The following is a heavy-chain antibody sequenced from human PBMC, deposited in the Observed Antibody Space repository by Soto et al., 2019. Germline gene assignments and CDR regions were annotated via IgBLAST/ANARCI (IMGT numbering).Heavy chain of an antibody. J-gene: IGHJ4*02. CDR1: GYTFTRYY. D-gene: IGHD5-12*01. CDR2: INPSGGST. CDR3: AREGRGYSGYDLSPPFDY. V-gene: IGHV1-46*01. Sequence: SVKVSCNASGYTFTRYYMHLVRQAPGQGLEWMGIINPSGGSTSYAQKFQGRVTMTRDTSTSTVYMELSSLRSEDTAVYYCAREGRGYSGYDLSPPFDYWGQGTLVPVSS.